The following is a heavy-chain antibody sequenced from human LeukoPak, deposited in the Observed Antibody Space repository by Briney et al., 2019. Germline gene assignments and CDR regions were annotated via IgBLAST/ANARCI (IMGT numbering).Heavy chain of an antibody. CDR1: GYTFTGYY. CDR3: GRDFRDSLDY. J-gene: IGHJ4*02. Sequence: EASVKVSCKASGYTFTGYYIHWVRQAPGQGREWMGWINPDSGGTNFAQKFQGRVTMTRDTSISTAYMELSRLRSDDTAVYYCGRDFRDSLDYWGQGTLVTVSS. CDR2: INPDSGGT. V-gene: IGHV1-2*02.